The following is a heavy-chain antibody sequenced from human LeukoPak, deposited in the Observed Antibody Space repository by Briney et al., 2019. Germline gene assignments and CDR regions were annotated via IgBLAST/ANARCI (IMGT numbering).Heavy chain of an antibody. D-gene: IGHD6-13*01. V-gene: IGHV3-11*04. CDR1: GFTFTDYY. Sequence: PGGSLRLSCAASGFTFTDYYMSWIRQAPGKGLEWLSYISSSGSTIYYADSVKGRFTISRDNAKNSLYLQMNSLRAEDTAVYYCARDMYSNSCIDYWGQGTLVTVSS. CDR3: ARDMYSNSCIDY. J-gene: IGHJ4*02. CDR2: ISSSGSTI.